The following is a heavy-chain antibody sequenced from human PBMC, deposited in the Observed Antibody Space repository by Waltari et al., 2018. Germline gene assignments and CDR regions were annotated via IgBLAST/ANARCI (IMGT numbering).Heavy chain of an antibody. Sequence: QVQLVESGGGVVQAGGSLRLSCEASGFTFTRFGMHWVRQTPGKGLEWVAVVWDDGSNKHHIDTVKGRFTISRDNSKNTVFLQMNSLRAEDTAMYYCARSPTLTAPFDSWGQGILVTVSS. CDR2: VWDDGSNK. CDR3: ARSPTLTAPFDS. CDR1: GFTFTRFG. V-gene: IGHV3-33*01. D-gene: IGHD4-17*01. J-gene: IGHJ4*02.